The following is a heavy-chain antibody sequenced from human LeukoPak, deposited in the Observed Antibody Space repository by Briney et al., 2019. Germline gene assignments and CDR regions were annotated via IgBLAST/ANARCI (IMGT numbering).Heavy chain of an antibody. D-gene: IGHD3-10*01. J-gene: IGHJ3*02. CDR2: ISPYSGNT. CDR1: GYNFDNYG. V-gene: IGHV1-18*01. Sequence: ASVNVSCKSSGYNFDNYGIGWVRQAPGQGLEWMGWISPYSGNTNYGQKLQGRVTMTTDTSTNTAYMELRRLSLDDTAIYYCARGEFPLDAFDIWGQGTMVTVSS. CDR3: ARGEFPLDAFDI.